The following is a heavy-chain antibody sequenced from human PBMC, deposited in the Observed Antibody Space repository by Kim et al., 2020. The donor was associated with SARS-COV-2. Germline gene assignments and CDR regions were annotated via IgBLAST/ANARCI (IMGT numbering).Heavy chain of an antibody. CDR3: AREDRYCTSTSCYPGAFDM. CDR1: GGSISFYY. V-gene: IGHV4-4*07. J-gene: IGHJ3*02. Sequence: SETLSLTCTVSGGSISFYYCSWIRQPAGKGLEWIGLIYTSGSTNYNPSLKSRVTMSVDTSKNQVSLKLSSVTAADTAVYYCAREDRYCTSTSCYPGAFDMWGQGTMVTVSS. CDR2: IYTSGST. D-gene: IGHD2-2*01.